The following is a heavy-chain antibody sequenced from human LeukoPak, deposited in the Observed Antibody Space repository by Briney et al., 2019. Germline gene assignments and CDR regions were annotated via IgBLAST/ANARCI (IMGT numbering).Heavy chain of an antibody. Sequence: SETLSLTCTVSGYSISSGYFWGWIRQPPGKGLEWIGSIYHSGSTYYNPSLKSRVTISVDTSKNQFSLKLSSVTAADTAVYYCARVRYSSSSDYYYMDVWGKGTTVTVSS. J-gene: IGHJ6*03. CDR1: GYSISSGYF. CDR2: IYHSGST. CDR3: ARVRYSSSSDYYYMDV. D-gene: IGHD6-6*01. V-gene: IGHV4-38-2*02.